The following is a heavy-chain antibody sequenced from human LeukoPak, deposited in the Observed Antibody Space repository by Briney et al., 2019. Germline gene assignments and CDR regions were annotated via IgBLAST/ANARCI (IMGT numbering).Heavy chain of an antibody. J-gene: IGHJ6*03. Sequence: SSVKVSCKASGGTFSSYAISWVRQAPGQGLEWMGGIIPIFGTANYAQKFQGRVTITTDESTSTAYMELSSLRSEDTAVYYCARSYYDFWSDKKYYYYMDVWGKGTTVTVSS. D-gene: IGHD3-3*01. CDR2: IIPIFGTA. CDR3: ARSYYDFWSDKKYYYYMDV. V-gene: IGHV1-69*05. CDR1: GGTFSSYA.